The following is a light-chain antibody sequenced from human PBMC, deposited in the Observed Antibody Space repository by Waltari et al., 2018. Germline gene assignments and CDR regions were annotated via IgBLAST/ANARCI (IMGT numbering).Light chain of an antibody. CDR1: QDIGNE. J-gene: IGKJ1*01. Sequence: AIQMTPSPSSLSASVGDSVTITCRASQDIGNEVGWYQQKPGKAPNLLIYAASTYQSGVPSRFSGSGSGTDFTLTISSLQPEDFATYYCLQDYIYPWTFGQGTKVEI. CDR2: AAS. V-gene: IGKV1-6*01. CDR3: LQDYIYPWT.